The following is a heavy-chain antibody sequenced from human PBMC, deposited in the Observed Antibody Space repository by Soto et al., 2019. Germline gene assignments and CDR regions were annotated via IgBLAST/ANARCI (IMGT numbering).Heavy chain of an antibody. V-gene: IGHV3-23*01. Sequence: GGSLRLSCAASGFSFSDYAMSWVRQAPGKGLEWVSVISESGGSTHYADSVRGRFTVSRDNSKNSLSLRMTSLRDEDPAVYFCAKRSPYSSGWYSPIFDYWGQGA. CDR1: GFSFSDYA. CDR3: AKRSPYSSGWYSPIFDY. D-gene: IGHD6-13*01. J-gene: IGHJ4*02. CDR2: ISESGGST.